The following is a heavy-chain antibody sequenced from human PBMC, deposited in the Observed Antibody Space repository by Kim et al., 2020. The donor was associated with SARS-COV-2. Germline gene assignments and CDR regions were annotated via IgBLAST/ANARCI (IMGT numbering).Heavy chain of an antibody. CDR3: ARLILTGYYGMDV. Sequence: AKKFQGRVTMTRDTSTSTVYMELSSLRSEDTAVYYWARLILTGYYGMDVWGQGTTVTVSS. J-gene: IGHJ6*02. D-gene: IGHD3-9*01. V-gene: IGHV1-46*01.